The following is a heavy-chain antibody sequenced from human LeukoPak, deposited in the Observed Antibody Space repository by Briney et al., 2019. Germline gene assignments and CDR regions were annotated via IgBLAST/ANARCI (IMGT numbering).Heavy chain of an antibody. CDR3: ARDLGTTGMGSPNWFDP. D-gene: IGHD1-1*01. J-gene: IGHJ5*02. V-gene: IGHV1-69*13. Sequence: GASVKLSCKASGGTFSSYAISWVRQAPGQGVEWMGGIIPIFGKAKYAPKSQGRVTITADESTRTAYMELSSLISEDTAVYYCARDLGTTGMGSPNWFDPWGQGTLVSVSS. CDR1: GGTFSSYA. CDR2: IIPIFGKA.